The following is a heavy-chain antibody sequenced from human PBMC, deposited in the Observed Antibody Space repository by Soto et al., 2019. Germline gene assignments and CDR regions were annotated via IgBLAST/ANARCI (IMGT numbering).Heavy chain of an antibody. D-gene: IGHD5-12*01. J-gene: IGHJ6*02. V-gene: IGHV3-30*18. CDR2: ISYDGNEK. CDR3: AKEKFRRGPSHMYAMDL. CDR1: GFAFSTYG. Sequence: GGSLRLSCAATGFAFSTYGMHWVRQAPGKGREWVAAISYDGNEKCYADSLQGRFTISRDNSKNALYLQVNSLRGEDTAVYYCAKEKFRRGPSHMYAMDLRGQGTTVTVSS.